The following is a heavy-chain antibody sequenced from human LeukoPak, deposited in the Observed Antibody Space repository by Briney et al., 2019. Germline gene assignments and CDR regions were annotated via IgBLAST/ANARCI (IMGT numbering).Heavy chain of an antibody. D-gene: IGHD1-14*01. CDR3: VGYDHTNYLAY. CDR2: IYYSGST. V-gene: IGHV4-39*07. Sequence: SETLSLTCTVSGGSISSSSYYWGWIRQPPGKGLEWIGSIYYSGSTYYNPSLKSRVTISVDTSKNKFSLIVTSVTAADTAVYYCVGYDHTNYLAYWGQGTLVTVSS. J-gene: IGHJ4*02. CDR1: GGSISSSSYY.